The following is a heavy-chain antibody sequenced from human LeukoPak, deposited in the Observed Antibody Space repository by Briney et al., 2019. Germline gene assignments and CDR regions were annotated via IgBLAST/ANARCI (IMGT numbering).Heavy chain of an antibody. Sequence: GGSLRLSCAASGFTFNNYWMHWVRQAPGKGLVWVSRISKDGSTTNYADSVKGRFTISGDNAKNTLYLQMNSLTAEDTALYYCARGASSGYRIDYWGQGTLVTVSS. CDR3: ARGASSGYRIDY. CDR2: ISKDGSTT. J-gene: IGHJ4*02. D-gene: IGHD5-18*01. V-gene: IGHV3-74*01. CDR1: GFTFNNYW.